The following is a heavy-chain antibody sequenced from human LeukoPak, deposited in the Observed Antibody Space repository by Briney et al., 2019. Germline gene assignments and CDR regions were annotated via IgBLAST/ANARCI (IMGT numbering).Heavy chain of an antibody. Sequence: ASVKVSCKASGYTFTSYYMHWVRQAPRQGLEWMGIINPSGGSTSYAQKFQGRVTMTRDMSTSTVYMELSSLRSEDTAVYYCARDFGLVEMATINDYWGQGTLVTVSS. V-gene: IGHV1-46*01. CDR1: GYTFTSYY. CDR2: INPSGGST. D-gene: IGHD5-24*01. CDR3: ARDFGLVEMATINDY. J-gene: IGHJ4*02.